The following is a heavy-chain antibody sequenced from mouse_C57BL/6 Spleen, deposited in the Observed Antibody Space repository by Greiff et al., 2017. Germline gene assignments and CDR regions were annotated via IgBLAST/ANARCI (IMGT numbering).Heavy chain of an antibody. CDR1: GYAFSSSW. V-gene: IGHV1-82*01. J-gene: IGHJ2*01. Sequence: QVQLKESGPELVKPGASVKISCKASGYAFSSSWMNWVKQRPGKGLEWIGRIYPGDGDTNYNGKFKGKATLTADKSSSTAYMQLSSMTSEDSAVYFCARGDFFDYWGQGTTLTVSS. CDR2: IYPGDGDT. CDR3: ARGDFFDY.